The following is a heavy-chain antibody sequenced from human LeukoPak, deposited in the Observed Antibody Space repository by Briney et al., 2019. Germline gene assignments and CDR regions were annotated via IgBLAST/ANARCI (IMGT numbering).Heavy chain of an antibody. CDR2: IWYDGSNK. CDR1: GFTFSSYG. J-gene: IGHJ6*02. CDR3: ARVRSSWSRTNYYYYGMDV. V-gene: IGHV3-33*01. Sequence: GRSLRLSCAASGFTFSSYGVHWVRQAPGKGLEWVAVIWYDGSNKYYADSVKGRFTISRDNSKNTLYLQMNSLRAEDTAVYYCARVRSSWSRTNYYYYGMDVWGQGTTVTVSS. D-gene: IGHD6-13*01.